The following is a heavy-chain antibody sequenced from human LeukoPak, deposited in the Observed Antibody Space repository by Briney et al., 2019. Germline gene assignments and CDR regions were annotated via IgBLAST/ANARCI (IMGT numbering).Heavy chain of an antibody. CDR3: VKDSSSGSYFDY. Sequence: GGSLRLSCAASGFTFSTYDMTWVRQAPGKGLEWVSAISGSGGTTYYADSVKGRFTISRDNSRNTLHLQMSSLRVEDTAVYYCVKDSSSGSYFDYWGQGTLVTVSS. V-gene: IGHV3-23*01. J-gene: IGHJ4*02. CDR1: GFTFSTYD. D-gene: IGHD3-10*01. CDR2: ISGSGGTT.